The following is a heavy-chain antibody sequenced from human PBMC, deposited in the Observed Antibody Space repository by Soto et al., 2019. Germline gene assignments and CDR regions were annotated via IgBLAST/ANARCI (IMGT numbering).Heavy chain of an antibody. D-gene: IGHD2-21*02. CDR2: ISATGGST. J-gene: IGHJ5*02. Sequence: GGSLRLSCAASGFTFSSYTMSWVRQAPGKGLEWVSGISATGGSTYYADSVKGRFTFSRDNSKNTLYLQMNSLRAEDTAVYYCAKGFIRDCGGDCTVDTWGQGALVTVSS. CDR1: GFTFSSYT. V-gene: IGHV3-23*01. CDR3: AKGFIRDCGGDCTVDT.